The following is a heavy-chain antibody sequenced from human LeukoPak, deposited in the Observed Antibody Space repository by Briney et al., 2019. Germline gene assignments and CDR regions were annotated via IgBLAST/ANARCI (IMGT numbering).Heavy chain of an antibody. D-gene: IGHD6-19*01. CDR1: GYSFTSYW. CDR2: IYPGDSDT. Sequence: GESLKISCKGSGYSFTSYWIGWVRQMPGKGLEWMGIIYPGDSDTRYSPSFQGQVTISADKSISTAYLQWSSLKASDTAMYYCARHPETTSSGWYYFDYWGQGTLVTVSP. J-gene: IGHJ4*02. CDR3: ARHPETTSSGWYYFDY. V-gene: IGHV5-51*01.